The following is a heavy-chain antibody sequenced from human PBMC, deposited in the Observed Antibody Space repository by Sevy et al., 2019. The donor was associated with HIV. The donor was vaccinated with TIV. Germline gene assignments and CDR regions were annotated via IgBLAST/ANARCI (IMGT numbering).Heavy chain of an antibody. D-gene: IGHD3-22*01. CDR2: ISYDGSNK. V-gene: IGHV3-30*18. CDR3: ANDYRVLVITTIDY. J-gene: IGHJ4*02. CDR1: GFTFSNYA. Sequence: GGSLRLSCSASGFTFSNYAMHWVRQAPGKGLEWVGFISYDGSNKYYADSVKGRFTISRDNANNTLYLQMNSLGAEDTVVYYCANDYRVLVITTIDYWGQGTLVTVSS.